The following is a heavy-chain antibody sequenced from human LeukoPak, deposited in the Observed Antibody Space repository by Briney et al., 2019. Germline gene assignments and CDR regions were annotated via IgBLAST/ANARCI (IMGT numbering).Heavy chain of an antibody. CDR3: ARDKAVAGTDPFDY. V-gene: IGHV3-7*01. CDR1: GFTFSSYY. Sequence: PGGSLRLSCAASGFTFSSYYMSWVRQAPGKGLEWVANIKQDGSQKYYVDSVKGRFTISRDNAKNSLYLQMNSLRAEDTAVYYCARDKAVAGTDPFDYWGQGTLVTVSS. CDR2: IKQDGSQK. D-gene: IGHD6-19*01. J-gene: IGHJ4*02.